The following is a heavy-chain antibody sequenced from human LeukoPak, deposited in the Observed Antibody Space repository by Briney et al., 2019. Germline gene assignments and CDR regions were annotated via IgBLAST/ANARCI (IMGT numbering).Heavy chain of an antibody. CDR1: GFSFSSYW. J-gene: IGHJ4*02. Sequence: PGGSLRLSCAASGFSFSSYWMSWVGQAPGRGRGWGANKKEDGSEKYYVDAVKGRFTISRDNAKNSLYLQMNSLRAEDTAVYYCARPAYPRHDSSGYYLEWGQGTLVTVSS. CDR2: KKEDGSEK. D-gene: IGHD3-22*01. CDR3: ARPAYPRHDSSGYYLE. V-gene: IGHV3-7*01.